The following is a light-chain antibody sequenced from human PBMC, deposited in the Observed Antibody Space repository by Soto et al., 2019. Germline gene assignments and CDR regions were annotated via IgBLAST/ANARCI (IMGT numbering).Light chain of an antibody. J-gene: IGLJ2*01. CDR3: LLSYGVDVV. V-gene: IGLV7-46*01. Sequence: QTVVTQEPSLTVSPGGTVTLTCGSSTGAVTSGHFPHWFQQKPGQAPRTVIYDTSNKHSWTPARFSGSLLGGKAALTLSGAQPEDEAEYYCLLSYGVDVVFGGGTKVTVL. CDR1: TGAVTSGHF. CDR2: DTS.